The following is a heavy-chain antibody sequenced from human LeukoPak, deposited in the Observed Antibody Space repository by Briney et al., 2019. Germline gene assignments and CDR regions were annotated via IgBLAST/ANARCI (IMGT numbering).Heavy chain of an antibody. D-gene: IGHD3-22*01. J-gene: IGHJ4*02. CDR1: GFTFSSYW. Sequence: PGGSLRLSCAASGFTFSSYWMSWVRQAPGKGLEWVANIKQDGSNKYYADSVKGRFTISRDNSKNTLYLQMNSLRAEDTAVYYCARDSSQTMIVVAPGYWGQGTLVTVSS. CDR3: ARDSSQTMIVVAPGY. V-gene: IGHV3-7*01. CDR2: IKQDGSNK.